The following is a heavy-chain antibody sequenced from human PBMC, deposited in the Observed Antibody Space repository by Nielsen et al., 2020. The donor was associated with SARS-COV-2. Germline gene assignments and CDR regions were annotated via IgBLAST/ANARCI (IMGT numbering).Heavy chain of an antibody. Sequence: GESLKISCQGSGYSFTSYCISWVRQMPGKGLECMGRIDPSDSYTNYSPSFQGHVTISADKSISTAYLQWSSLKASDTAMYYCARHLQLNWFDPWGQGTLVTVSS. J-gene: IGHJ5*02. CDR2: IDPSDSYT. CDR1: GYSFTSYC. D-gene: IGHD1-1*01. V-gene: IGHV5-10-1*01. CDR3: ARHLQLNWFDP.